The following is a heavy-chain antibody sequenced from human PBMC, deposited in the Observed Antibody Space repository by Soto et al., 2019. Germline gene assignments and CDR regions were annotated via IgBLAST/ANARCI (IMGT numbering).Heavy chain of an antibody. V-gene: IGHV4-31*03. CDR3: ARAQGSYYIDGKNWFDP. Sequence: QVQLQESGPGLVKPSQTLSLTCTVSGGSISSGGYYWSWIRQHPGKGLEWIGYIYYSGSTYYNPSLKSRVTISVDTSKNQFSLKLSSVTAADTAVYYCARAQGSYYIDGKNWFDPWGQGTLVTVSS. J-gene: IGHJ5*02. CDR1: GGSISSGGYY. D-gene: IGHD3-10*01. CDR2: IYYSGST.